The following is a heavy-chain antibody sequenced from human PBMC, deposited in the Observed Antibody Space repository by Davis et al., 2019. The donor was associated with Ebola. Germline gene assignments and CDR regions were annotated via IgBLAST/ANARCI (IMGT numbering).Heavy chain of an antibody. CDR2: FGTVGDT. V-gene: IGHV3-23*01. CDR3: VKDSSNIWFDI. CDR1: GFTLSTHT. D-gene: IGHD2/OR15-2a*01. J-gene: IGHJ3*02. Sequence: GGSLRLSCAASGFTLSTHTMNWVRQAPGKGLEWVSTFGTVGDTYYADSVKGRFAMSRDNSRGTLYLQMNSLRVEDSAIYYCVKDSSNIWFDIWGQGTLVTVSS.